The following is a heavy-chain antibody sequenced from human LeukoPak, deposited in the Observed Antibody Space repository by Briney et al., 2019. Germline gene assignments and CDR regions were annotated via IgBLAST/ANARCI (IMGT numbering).Heavy chain of an antibody. Sequence: SETLSLTCAIYGEPFSGYYWSWIRQPPKKGLEWIGEINHSGSTSYNPSLKSRVTISGDASKNQFSLKLSSVTAADTAVYYCARLGFGAAAGPDYWGQGTLVTVSS. CDR1: GEPFSGYY. J-gene: IGHJ4*02. D-gene: IGHD6-13*01. CDR3: ARLGFGAAAGPDY. V-gene: IGHV4-34*01. CDR2: INHSGST.